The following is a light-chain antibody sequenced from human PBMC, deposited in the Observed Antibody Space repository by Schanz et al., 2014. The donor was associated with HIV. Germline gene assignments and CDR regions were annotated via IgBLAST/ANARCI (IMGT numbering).Light chain of an antibody. Sequence: EIVLTQSPGTLSLSPGDRATLSCRASQNILNKYLAWYQQKPGQAPRLLIYGASTRVTGIPARFSGSGSGTEFTLTISSLQSEDFAVYYCQQYNDWPPITFGQGTRLEIK. J-gene: IGKJ5*01. CDR1: QNILNKY. CDR2: GAS. CDR3: QQYNDWPPIT. V-gene: IGKV3-15*01.